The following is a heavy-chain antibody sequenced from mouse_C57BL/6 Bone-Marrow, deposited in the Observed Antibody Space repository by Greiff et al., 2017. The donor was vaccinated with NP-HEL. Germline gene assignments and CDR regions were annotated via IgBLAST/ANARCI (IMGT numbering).Heavy chain of an antibody. CDR2: IYPRDGST. CDR1: GYTFTDHT. J-gene: IGHJ4*01. Sequence: QVQLQQSDAELVKPGASVKISCKVSGYTFTDHTIHWMKQRPEQGLEWIGYIYPRDGSTKYNEKFKGKATLTADKSSSTAYMQLNSLTSEDSAVYFCAREAYYDYGGNYAMDYGGQGTAVTVSA. D-gene: IGHD2-4*01. CDR3: AREAYYDYGGNYAMDY. V-gene: IGHV1-78*01.